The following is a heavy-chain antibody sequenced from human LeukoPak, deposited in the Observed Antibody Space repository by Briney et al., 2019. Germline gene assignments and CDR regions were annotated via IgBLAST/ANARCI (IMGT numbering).Heavy chain of an antibody. CDR2: IKQDGSEK. D-gene: IGHD3-3*01. J-gene: IGHJ4*02. Sequence: PGGSLRLSCAASGFTFSSYWMIWVRQAPGKGLGWVANIKQDGSEKYYVDSVKGRFTISRDNAKSSLYLQMNSLRAEDTAVYYCARDLWGGYLGGDYWGQGTLVTVSS. CDR1: GFTFSSYW. CDR3: ARDLWGGYLGGDY. V-gene: IGHV3-7*01.